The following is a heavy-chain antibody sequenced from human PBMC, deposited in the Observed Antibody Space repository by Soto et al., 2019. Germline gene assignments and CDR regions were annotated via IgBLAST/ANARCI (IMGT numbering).Heavy chain of an antibody. Sequence: EVQLLESGGGLVQPGGSLRLSCAASGFSFRNYAMSWVRQAPGKGLEWISTLTGSSSNIYYADSVKGRFAISRDNSRNTLNLQINSLTAEDTAVYYCANGRATFGLLTHDQWGEGTLVTVSS. CDR1: GFSFRNYA. CDR3: ANGRATFGLLTHDQ. V-gene: IGHV3-23*01. J-gene: IGHJ4*02. D-gene: IGHD3-16*01. CDR2: LTGSSSNI.